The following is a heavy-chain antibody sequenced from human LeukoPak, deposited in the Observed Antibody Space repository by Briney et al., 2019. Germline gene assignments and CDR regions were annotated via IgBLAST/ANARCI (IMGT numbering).Heavy chain of an antibody. J-gene: IGHJ4*02. D-gene: IGHD5-12*01. CDR3: AKDLDIVATTLPGY. CDR1: GFTFSSYA. Sequence: GGSLRLSCAASGFTFSSYAMSWVRQAPGEGLEWVSAISGSGGSTYYADSVKGRFTISRDNSKNTLYLQMNSLRAEDTAVYYCAKDLDIVATTLPGYWGQGTLVTVSS. CDR2: ISGSGGST. V-gene: IGHV3-23*01.